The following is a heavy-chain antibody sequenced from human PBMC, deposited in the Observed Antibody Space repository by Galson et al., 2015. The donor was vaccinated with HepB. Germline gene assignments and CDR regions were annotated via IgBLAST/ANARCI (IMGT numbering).Heavy chain of an antibody. J-gene: IGHJ5*02. CDR3: ARTPFYGSAGFHHAGFGT. CDR2: INTNTGNP. CDR1: GYTFTSYA. V-gene: IGHV7-4-1*02. D-gene: IGHD3-10*01. Sequence: SLRVSCKASGYTFTSYAMHWVRQAPGKGLEWMGRINTNTGNPTYAHGFTGRFVFSVDTSVNTAYLQISSLKAEDTAVYYCARTPFYGSAGFHHAGFGTWGQGTLVTVSS.